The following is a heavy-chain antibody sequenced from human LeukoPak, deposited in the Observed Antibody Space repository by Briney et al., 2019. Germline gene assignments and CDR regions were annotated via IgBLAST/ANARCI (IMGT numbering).Heavy chain of an antibody. J-gene: IGHJ4*02. CDR3: AKGRSGATCYSSLDS. CDR2: ITSSGDGT. Sequence: GGSLRLSCAASGFTFSSYSMSWVRQAPGKGLEWVSCITSSGDGTYYADSVKGRFTISRDNTKNTLYLQMNSLRAEDTAVYSCAKGRSGATCYSSLDSWGQGTLVTVSS. D-gene: IGHD2-15*01. CDR1: GFTFSSYS. V-gene: IGHV3-23*01.